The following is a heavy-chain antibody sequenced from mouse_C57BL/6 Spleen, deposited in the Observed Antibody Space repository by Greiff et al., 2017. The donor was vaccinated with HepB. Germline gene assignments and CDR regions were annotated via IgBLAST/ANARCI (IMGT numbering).Heavy chain of an antibody. J-gene: IGHJ3*01. Sequence: VQLQQSGAELVKPGASVKLSCKASGYTFTSYWMHWVKQRPGQGLEWIGMIHPNSGSTNYNEKFKSKATLTVDKSSSTAYMQLSSLTSEDSAVYYCARPAQATSFAYWGQGTLVTVSA. CDR2: IHPNSGST. D-gene: IGHD3-2*02. CDR3: ARPAQATSFAY. CDR1: GYTFTSYW. V-gene: IGHV1-64*01.